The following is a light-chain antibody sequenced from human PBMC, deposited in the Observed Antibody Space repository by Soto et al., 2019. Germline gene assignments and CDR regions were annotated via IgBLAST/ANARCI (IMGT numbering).Light chain of an antibody. CDR1: SGSVSTSYY. CDR2: STN. Sequence: QTVVTQEPSFSVSPGGTVTLTCGLSSGSVSTSYYPSWYQQTPGQAPRTLIYSTNTRSSGVPDRFSGSILGNKAALTITGAPADDESDYDCVLYMGSGISVFGGGTQLTVL. V-gene: IGLV8-61*01. CDR3: VLYMGSGISV. J-gene: IGLJ2*01.